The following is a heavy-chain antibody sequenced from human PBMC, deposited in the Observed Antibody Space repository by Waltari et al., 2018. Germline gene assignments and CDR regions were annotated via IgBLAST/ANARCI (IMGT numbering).Heavy chain of an antibody. Sequence: QVQLQESGPGLVKPSQTLSLTCPVSGGSISSGGYYWSWIRQHPGKGLEWIGDIYYSGSTYYNPSLKSRVTMSVDTSKNQFSLKLSSVTAADTAVYYCASESYGDRFKYFDYWGQGTLVTVSS. V-gene: IGHV4-31*03. CDR3: ASESYGDRFKYFDY. CDR2: IYYSGST. J-gene: IGHJ4*02. CDR1: GGSISSGGYY. D-gene: IGHD4-17*01.